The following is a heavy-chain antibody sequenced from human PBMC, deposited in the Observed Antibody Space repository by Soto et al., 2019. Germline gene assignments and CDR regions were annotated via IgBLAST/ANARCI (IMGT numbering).Heavy chain of an antibody. CDR1: GGSITSGGFY. Sequence: TSETLSLTCSVSGGSITSGGFYWSWVRQHPEKGLEWIAYIFHSGSTDYNPSLKSRIIISADTSKNQFSLKLTSVTAADTAVYYCVRGGIAGNWFDPWGQGTLVTSPQ. V-gene: IGHV4-31*03. CDR2: IFHSGST. J-gene: IGHJ5*02. D-gene: IGHD6-13*01. CDR3: VRGGIAGNWFDP.